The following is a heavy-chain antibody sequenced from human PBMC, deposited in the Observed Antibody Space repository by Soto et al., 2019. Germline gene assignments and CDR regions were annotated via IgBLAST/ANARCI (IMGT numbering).Heavy chain of an antibody. CDR3: ARVPYDYGDSVYYFDY. J-gene: IGHJ4*02. D-gene: IGHD4-17*01. CDR2: IIPIFGTA. CDR1: GGTFSSYA. V-gene: IGHV1-69*13. Sequence: SVKVSCKASGGTFSSYAISWVRQAPGQGLEWMGGIIPIFGTANYAQKFQGRVTITADESTSTAYMELSSLRSEDTAVYYCARVPYDYGDSVYYFDYWGQGTLVTVSS.